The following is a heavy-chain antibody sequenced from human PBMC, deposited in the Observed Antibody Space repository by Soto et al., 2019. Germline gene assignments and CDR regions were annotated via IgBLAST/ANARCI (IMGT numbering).Heavy chain of an antibody. V-gene: IGHV4-39*01. CDR2: FYYSGST. CDR3: AKIPFVHYYFYMDV. J-gene: IGHJ6*03. CDR1: GGSISRSTYN. D-gene: IGHD6-6*01. Sequence: QLQLQESGPGLVKPSETLSLTCSVSGGSISRSTYNWGWIRQPPGKGLEWIGSFYYSGSTYYNPSLKRRVTISVDTSQNQFSLKLSSMTAADTAVYYCAKIPFVHYYFYMDVWGKGATVTVSS.